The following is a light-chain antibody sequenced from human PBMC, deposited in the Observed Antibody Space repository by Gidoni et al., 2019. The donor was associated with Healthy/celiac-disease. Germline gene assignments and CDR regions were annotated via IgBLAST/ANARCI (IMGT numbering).Light chain of an antibody. J-gene: IGKJ5*01. CDR1: HSISSY. Sequence: DIQMTQSPSSLSASVGDRVTITCPASHSISSYLNWYQQKPVKAPTLLIYAASSLQSGVPSRFSCSGSGTDFTLTISSLQPEDFATYYCQQSYSTPPITFGQGTRLEIK. CDR2: AAS. V-gene: IGKV1-39*01. CDR3: QQSYSTPPIT.